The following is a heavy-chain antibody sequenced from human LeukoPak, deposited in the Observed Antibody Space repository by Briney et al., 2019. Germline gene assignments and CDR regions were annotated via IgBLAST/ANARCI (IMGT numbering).Heavy chain of an antibody. CDR1: GYSISSGYY. Sequence: SETLSLTCAVSGYSISSGYYWGWIRQPPGKGLEWIGSIYHSGSTYYNPSLKSRVTISVDTSKNQFSLKLSSVTAADTAVYYCARLLYIQLGYFDLWGRGTLVTVSS. J-gene: IGHJ2*01. CDR3: ARLLYIQLGYFDL. CDR2: IYHSGST. D-gene: IGHD1-1*01. V-gene: IGHV4-38-2*01.